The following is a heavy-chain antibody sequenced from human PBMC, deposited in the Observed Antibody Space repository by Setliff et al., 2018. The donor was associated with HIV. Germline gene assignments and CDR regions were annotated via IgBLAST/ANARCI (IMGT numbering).Heavy chain of an antibody. D-gene: IGHD6-13*01. CDR3: ATDSEYSSAWYSESFHH. CDR2: VDPEDGET. J-gene: IGHJ1*01. Sequence: ASVKVSCKISGYTLTELSIHWVRQAPGQGLEWMANVDPEDGETFYAQKFQGRLTMTEDTSTYTAYMELSSLRSDDTALYYCATDSEYSSAWYSESFHHWGQGTVVTVSS. CDR1: GYTLTELS. V-gene: IGHV1-24*01.